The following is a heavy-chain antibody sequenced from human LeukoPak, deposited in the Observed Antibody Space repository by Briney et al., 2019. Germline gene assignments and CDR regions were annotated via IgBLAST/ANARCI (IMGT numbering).Heavy chain of an antibody. CDR2: IYHSGST. D-gene: IGHD3-10*01. CDR1: GYSISSGYY. V-gene: IGHV4-38-2*01. Sequence: KPSETLSLTCAVSGYSISSGYYWGWIRQPPGKGLEWIGSIYHSGSTYYNPSLKSRVTISVDTSKNQFSLKLSSVTAADTAVYYCARGTVMVPPWAFDIWGQGTMVTVSS. J-gene: IGHJ3*02. CDR3: ARGTVMVPPWAFDI.